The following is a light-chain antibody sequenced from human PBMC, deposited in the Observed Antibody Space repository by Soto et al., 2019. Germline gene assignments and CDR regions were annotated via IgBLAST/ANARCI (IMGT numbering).Light chain of an antibody. V-gene: IGKV1-5*03. Sequence: DIQMTQSPSTLSASVGDRVSITCRASQSISSWLAWYQQKPGNAPKVLIYKASSLESGVPSRCSGSGSGTEFTLTISSLQHDDLATYYCQQYNSYPYTFGQGTKLEIK. CDR1: QSISSW. CDR2: KAS. CDR3: QQYNSYPYT. J-gene: IGKJ2*01.